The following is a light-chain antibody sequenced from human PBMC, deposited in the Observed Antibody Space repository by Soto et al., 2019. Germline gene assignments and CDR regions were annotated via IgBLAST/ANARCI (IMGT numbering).Light chain of an antibody. V-gene: IGKV3-20*01. Sequence: VLTQSPGTLSLSPGERATLSCRASRSVSNSYLAWYQQKPGQAPSLLVYGASTRATGVPDRFSGSGSGTDFTLTISRLEPEDFAMYYCQQYGSSPRTFGQGTKVDI. CDR1: RSVSNSY. J-gene: IGKJ1*01. CDR3: QQYGSSPRT. CDR2: GAS.